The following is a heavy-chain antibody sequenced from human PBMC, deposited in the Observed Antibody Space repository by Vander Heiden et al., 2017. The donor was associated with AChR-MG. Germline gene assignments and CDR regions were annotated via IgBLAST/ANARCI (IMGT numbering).Heavy chain of an antibody. CDR3: TATYGGNSPFDY. J-gene: IGHJ4*02. Sequence: EVQLVESGGGLVKPGGSLRLSCAASGFTFSNAWMGWVRQAPGKGLEWVGRIKSKTDGGTTDYAAPVKGRFTISRDDSKNTLYLQMNSLKTEDTAVYYCTATYGGNSPFDYWGQGTLVTVSS. CDR2: IKSKTDGGTT. CDR1: GFTFSNAW. D-gene: IGHD4-17*01. V-gene: IGHV3-15*01.